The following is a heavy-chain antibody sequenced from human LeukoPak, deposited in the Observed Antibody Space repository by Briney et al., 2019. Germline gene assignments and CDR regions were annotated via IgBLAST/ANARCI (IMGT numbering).Heavy chain of an antibody. Sequence: SETLSLTCAVYGGSFSGYYWSWIRQPPVKGLEWIGEINHSGSTNYNPSLKSRVTISVDTSKNQFSLKLSSVTAADTAVYYCARSAGRLRYYGMDVWGQGTTVTVSS. CDR1: GGSFSGYY. D-gene: IGHD3-10*01. CDR2: INHSGST. V-gene: IGHV4-34*01. CDR3: ARSAGRLRYYGMDV. J-gene: IGHJ6*02.